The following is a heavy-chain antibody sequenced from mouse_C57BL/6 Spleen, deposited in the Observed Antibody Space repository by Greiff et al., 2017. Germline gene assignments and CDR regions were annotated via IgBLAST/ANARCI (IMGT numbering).Heavy chain of an antibody. CDR1: GYTFTSYG. J-gene: IGHJ3*01. CDR3: TRYTTGLAY. Sequence: QVQLQQPGAELARPGASVKLSCKASGYTFTSYGIRWVKQRTGQGLEWIGEIYPRNSNTYYNEKFKGKATLTADKSSSTAYMELRSLTSEDSAVXFCTRYTTGLAYWGQGTLVTVSA. D-gene: IGHD1-1*01. V-gene: IGHV1-81*01. CDR2: IYPRNSNT.